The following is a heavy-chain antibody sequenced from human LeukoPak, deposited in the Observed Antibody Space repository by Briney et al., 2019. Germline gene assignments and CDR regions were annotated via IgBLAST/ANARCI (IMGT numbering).Heavy chain of an antibody. CDR2: MNPNSGNT. J-gene: IGHJ4*02. CDR3: ARRKSSTSPLEPIDY. D-gene: IGHD2-2*01. V-gene: IGHV1-8*01. CDR1: GYTFTSYD. Sequence: ASVKVSCKSSGYTFTSYDINWVRQAPGQGLEWMGWMNPNSGNTGYAQKFQGRVTMTRYTSISTAYMELSSLRSEDTAVYYCARRKSSTSPLEPIDYWGQGTLVTVSS.